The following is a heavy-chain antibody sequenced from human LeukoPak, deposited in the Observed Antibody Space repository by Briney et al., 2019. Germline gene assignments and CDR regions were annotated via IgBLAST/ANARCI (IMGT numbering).Heavy chain of an antibody. J-gene: IGHJ4*02. CDR1: GFTFSGSA. Sequence: PGGSLRLSCAASGFTFSGSAMHWVRQASGKGLEWVGRIRGKANSYATAYAASVKGRFTISRDDSKNTAYLQMNSLKTEDTAVYYCTSRIAAAGRHYFDYWGQGTLVTVSS. D-gene: IGHD6-13*01. V-gene: IGHV3-73*01. CDR3: TSRIAAAGRHYFDY. CDR2: IRGKANSYAT.